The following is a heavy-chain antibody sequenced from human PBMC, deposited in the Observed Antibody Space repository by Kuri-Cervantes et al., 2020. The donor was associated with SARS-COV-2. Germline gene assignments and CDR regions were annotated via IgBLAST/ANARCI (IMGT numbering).Heavy chain of an antibody. CDR1: GFTFSDYY. D-gene: IGHD6-19*01. J-gene: IGHJ4*02. CDR3: AKDIRSSGWSVDY. Sequence: GGSLRLSCAASGFTFSDYYMSWIRQAPGKGLEWVSGINWNGGSTGYTDSVKGRFTISRDNAKNSLYLQMNSLRAEDTALYYCAKDIRSSGWSVDYWGQGTLVTVSS. CDR2: INWNGGST. V-gene: IGHV3-20*04.